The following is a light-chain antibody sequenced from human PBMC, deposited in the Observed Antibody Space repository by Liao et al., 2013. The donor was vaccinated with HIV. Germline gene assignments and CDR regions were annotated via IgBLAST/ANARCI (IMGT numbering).Light chain of an antibody. V-gene: IGLV3-21*01. Sequence: SYVLTQPPSVSVAPGKTAWVTCGGNNIESKSVHWYQQKAGQAPVLVIYYNGDRPSGIPERFSGSNSGNTATLTISRVEAGDEADFYCQIWDSNNDLPVFGGGTKLTVL. CDR2: YNG. J-gene: IGLJ3*02. CDR3: QIWDSNNDLPV. CDR1: NIESKS.